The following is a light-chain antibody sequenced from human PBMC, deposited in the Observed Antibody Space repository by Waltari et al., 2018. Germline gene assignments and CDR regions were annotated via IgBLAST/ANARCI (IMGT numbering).Light chain of an antibody. CDR3: QKYDSLPAT. CDR1: QSVSKY. Sequence: EIVLTQSPGSLSLSPGETATLSCRASQSVSKYLAWYQQKPGQAPRLLIYHASSRATGIPDRFSGSGCGTDFSLTIIRLEPEDFAVYYCQKYDSLPATFGQGTKVEIK. J-gene: IGKJ1*01. V-gene: IGKV3-20*01. CDR2: HAS.